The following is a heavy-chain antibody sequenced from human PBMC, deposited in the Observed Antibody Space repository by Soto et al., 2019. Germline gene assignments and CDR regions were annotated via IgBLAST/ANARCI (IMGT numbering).Heavy chain of an antibody. CDR1: GFTFSSYA. CDR3: ARGGSHIVVVTDPAY. V-gene: IGHV3-30-3*01. J-gene: IGHJ4*02. D-gene: IGHD2-21*02. Sequence: QVQLVESGGGVVQPGRSLRLSCAASGFTFSSYAMHWVRQAPGKGLEWVAVISYDGSNKYYADSVKGRFTISRDNSKITLHLQMNRLRAEDSAVYYCARGGSHIVVVTDPAYWGQGNLVTVSS. CDR2: ISYDGSNK.